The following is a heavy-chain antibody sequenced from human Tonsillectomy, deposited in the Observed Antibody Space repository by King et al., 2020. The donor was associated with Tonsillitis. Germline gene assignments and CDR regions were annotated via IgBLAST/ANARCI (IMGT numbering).Heavy chain of an antibody. CDR3: AKDFSSGL. CDR1: GFTFSSYG. CDR2: ISYEGSNK. J-gene: IGHJ4*02. Sequence: VQLVESGGGVVQPGRSLRLSCAASGFTFSSYGMHWVRQAPGKGLEWVAVISYEGSNKYYADSVTGRFTISRDNSKNTMYLQMNSLRAEDTGVYYCAKDFSSGLWGRGAVVSVSS. D-gene: IGHD6-19*01. V-gene: IGHV3-30*18.